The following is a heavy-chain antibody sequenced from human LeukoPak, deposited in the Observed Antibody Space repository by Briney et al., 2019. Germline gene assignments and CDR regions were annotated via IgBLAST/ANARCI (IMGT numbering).Heavy chain of an antibody. D-gene: IGHD3-22*01. J-gene: IGHJ4*02. CDR1: GFTFSSYS. CDR3: ARGEYYYDSSGYSYYFDY. Sequence: GGSLRLSCAASGFTFSSYSMNWVRQAPGKGLEWVSYISSSSSTIYYADSVKGRFTISRGNAKNSLYLQMNSLRDEDTAVYYCARGEYYYDSSGYSYYFDYWGQGTLVTVSS. CDR2: ISSSSSTI. V-gene: IGHV3-48*02.